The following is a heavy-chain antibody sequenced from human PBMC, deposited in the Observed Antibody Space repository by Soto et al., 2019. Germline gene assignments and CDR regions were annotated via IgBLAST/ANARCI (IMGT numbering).Heavy chain of an antibody. D-gene: IGHD3-22*01. CDR2: ISGSGDNT. CDR3: AKEMGDYYDSSGSGFDP. Sequence: EVQLLESGGGLVQPGGSLRLSCAASGFTFSSYVMSWVRQAPGKGLEWVSGISGSGDNTYYADSVKGRFTIYRDNSKNTLFLQMNSLRAEDTALYFCAKEMGDYYDSSGSGFDPWGQGTLVTVSS. CDR1: GFTFSSYV. V-gene: IGHV3-23*01. J-gene: IGHJ5*02.